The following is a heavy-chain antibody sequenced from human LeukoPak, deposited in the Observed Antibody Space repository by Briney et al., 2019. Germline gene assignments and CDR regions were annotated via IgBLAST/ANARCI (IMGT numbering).Heavy chain of an antibody. V-gene: IGHV3-74*01. CDR3: ARDVADYDFWSGYYIRAYYYYGMDV. D-gene: IGHD3-3*01. CDR1: GFTFSSYW. CDR2: INSDGSST. J-gene: IGHJ6*02. Sequence: GGSLRLSCAASGFTFSSYWMHWVRQAPGKGLVWVSRINSDGSSTSYADSVKGRFTISRDNAKNTLYLQMNSLRAEDTAVYYCARDVADYDFWSGYYIRAYYYYGMDVWGQGTTVTVSS.